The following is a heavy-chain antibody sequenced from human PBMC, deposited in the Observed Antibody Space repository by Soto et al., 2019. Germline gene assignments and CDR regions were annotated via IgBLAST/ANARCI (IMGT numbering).Heavy chain of an antibody. D-gene: IGHD3-10*01. CDR3: ARVRYYGSGSYYNGMIFDY. V-gene: IGHV1-46*03. Sequence: QVQLVQSGAEVKKPGASVKVSCKASGYTFTSYYMHWVRQAPGQGLEWMGIINPSGGSTSYAQKFQGRVTMTRDTSTSTVYMELSSLRSEDTAVYYCARVRYYGSGSYYNGMIFDYWGQGTLVTVSS. CDR2: INPSGGST. CDR1: GYTFTSYY. J-gene: IGHJ4*02.